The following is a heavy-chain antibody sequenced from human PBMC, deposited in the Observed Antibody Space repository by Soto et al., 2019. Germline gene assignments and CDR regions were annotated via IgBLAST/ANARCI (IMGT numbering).Heavy chain of an antibody. CDR1: GGSISSYY. J-gene: IGHJ4*02. D-gene: IGHD2-2*01. Sequence: SETLSLTCTVSGGSISSYYWTWIRQPPGKRLEWIGYVYFTGGTNYSPSLKSRITISRDRSKNQFSLKLSSVTAADTAVYYCARVPDYWGQGILVTVSS. CDR2: VYFTGGT. V-gene: IGHV4-59*12. CDR3: ARVPDY.